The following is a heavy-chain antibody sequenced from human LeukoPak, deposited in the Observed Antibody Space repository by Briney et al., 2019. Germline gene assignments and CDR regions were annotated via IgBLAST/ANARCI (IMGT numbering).Heavy chain of an antibody. D-gene: IGHD3/OR15-3a*01. V-gene: IGHV1-58*01. CDR3: ARDLDLEWGPYYYYGMDV. J-gene: IGHJ6*02. Sequence: ASVKVSCKASGFTFTSSAVQWVRQARGQRLEWIGWIVVGSGNTNYAQKFQERVTITRDMSTSTAYMELSSLRSEDTAVYYCARDLDLEWGPYYYYGMDVWGQGTTVTVSS. CDR2: IVVGSGNT. CDR1: GFTFTSSA.